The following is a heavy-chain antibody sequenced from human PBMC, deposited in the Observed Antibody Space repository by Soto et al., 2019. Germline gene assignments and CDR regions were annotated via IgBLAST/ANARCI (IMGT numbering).Heavy chain of an antibody. V-gene: IGHV1-18*04. CDR2: ISAYNGNT. J-gene: IGHJ6*04. Sequence: QVQLVQSGAEVKKPGASVKVSCKASGYTFTSYGISWVRQAPGQGLEWMGWISAYNGNTNYAQKLQGRVTMTTDTSTSTAYMELRSLRSDDTAVYYCARDVRPGYCSSTSCYRVYSYSGMDVWGKGTTFTVSS. CDR1: GYTFTSYG. D-gene: IGHD2-2*02. CDR3: ARDVRPGYCSSTSCYRVYSYSGMDV.